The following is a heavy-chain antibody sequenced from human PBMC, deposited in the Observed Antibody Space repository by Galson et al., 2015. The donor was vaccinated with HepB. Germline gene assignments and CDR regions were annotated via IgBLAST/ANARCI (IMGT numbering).Heavy chain of an antibody. CDR2: IIPILGIA. CDR1: GGTFSSYA. D-gene: IGHD5-12*01. CDR3: AEGGSDSGYDYMAAFDI. Sequence: SVKVSCKASGGTFSSYAISWVRQAPGQGLEWMGGIIPILGIANYAQKFQGRVTITADKSTSTAYMELSSLRSEDTAVYYCAEGGSDSGYDYMAAFDIWGQGTMVTVSS. V-gene: IGHV1-69*10. J-gene: IGHJ3*02.